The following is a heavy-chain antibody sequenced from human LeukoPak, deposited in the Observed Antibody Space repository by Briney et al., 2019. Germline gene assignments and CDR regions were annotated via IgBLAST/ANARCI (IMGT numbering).Heavy chain of an antibody. D-gene: IGHD2-2*01. CDR1: GYTFTSYG. CDR2: ISAYNGNT. J-gene: IGHJ6*02. Sequence: ASVKVSCKASGYTFTSYGISWVRQAPGQGLEWMGWISAYNGNTNYAQKLQGRVTMTTDTSTSTAYMELRSLRSDDTAVYYCARVSCSSTSCYRGSPYYYCGMDVWGQGTTVTVSS. CDR3: ARVSCSSTSCYRGSPYYYCGMDV. V-gene: IGHV1-18*01.